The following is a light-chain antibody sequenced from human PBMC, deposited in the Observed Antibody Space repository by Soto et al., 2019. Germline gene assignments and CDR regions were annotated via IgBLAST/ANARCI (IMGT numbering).Light chain of an antibody. V-gene: IGLV2-14*01. J-gene: IGLJ2*01. Sequence: QSALTQPASVSGSPGQSITISCIGTSSDVGGYNYVSWYQQHPGKARKLMIYDVSNRPSGVSNRFSGSKSGSTASLTISGLQAEDEADYYCSSDTSSSSVFGVGTKLTVL. CDR2: DVS. CDR1: SSDVGGYNY. CDR3: SSDTSSSSV.